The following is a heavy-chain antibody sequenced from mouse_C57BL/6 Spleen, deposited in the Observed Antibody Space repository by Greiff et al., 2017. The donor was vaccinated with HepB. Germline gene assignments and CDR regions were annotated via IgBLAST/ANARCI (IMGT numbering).Heavy chain of an antibody. V-gene: IGHV1-72*01. D-gene: IGHD1-1*01. J-gene: IGHJ4*01. Sequence: QVQLQQPGAELVKPGASVKLSCKASGYTFTSYWMHWVKQRPGRGLEWIGRIDPNSGGTKYNEKFKSKATLTVDKPSSKAYMQLSSLTSVDSAVYYCARRGSYYYGSSYDYAMDYWGQGTSVTVSS. CDR2: IDPNSGGT. CDR1: GYTFTSYW. CDR3: ARRGSYYYGSSYDYAMDY.